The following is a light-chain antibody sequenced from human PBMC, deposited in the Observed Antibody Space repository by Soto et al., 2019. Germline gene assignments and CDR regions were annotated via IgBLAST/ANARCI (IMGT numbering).Light chain of an antibody. Sequence: EIVMTQSPATLSVSPGERATLSCRASQSVGNNFAWYQQKPGQAPRLLIFATSTRATGVPGRFSGSGSGTEFTLNISSLQSEDFAVYYCQQYTDWPLTFGGGTKVEIE. CDR1: QSVGNN. V-gene: IGKV3-15*01. CDR2: ATS. J-gene: IGKJ4*01. CDR3: QQYTDWPLT.